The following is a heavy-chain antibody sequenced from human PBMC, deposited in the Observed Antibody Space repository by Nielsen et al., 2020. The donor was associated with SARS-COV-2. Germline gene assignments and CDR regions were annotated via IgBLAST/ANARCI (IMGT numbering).Heavy chain of an antibody. CDR1: GFTFSSYW. D-gene: IGHD6-13*01. CDR3: ARGGRWQQLVYNWFDP. V-gene: IGHV3-74*01. Sequence: GGSLRLSCAASGFTFSSYWMHWVRQAPEKGLVWVSRINSDGSSTSYADSVKGRFTISRDNAKNTLYLQMNSLRAEDTAVYYCARGGRWQQLVYNWFDPWGQGTLVTVSS. CDR2: INSDGSST. J-gene: IGHJ5*02.